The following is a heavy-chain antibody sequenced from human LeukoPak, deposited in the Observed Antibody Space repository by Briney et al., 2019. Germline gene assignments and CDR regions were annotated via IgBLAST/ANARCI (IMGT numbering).Heavy chain of an antibody. Sequence: ASVKVSCKASGYTFTSYYMHWVRQAPGEGLEWMGIINPSGGSTSYAQKFQGRVTMTRDTSTSTVYMGLSSLRSEDTAVYYCARDSYRSCSGTSCYPEPLDYWGQGTLVTVSS. V-gene: IGHV1-46*01. CDR3: ARDSYRSCSGTSCYPEPLDY. J-gene: IGHJ4*02. D-gene: IGHD2-2*01. CDR1: GYTFTSYY. CDR2: INPSGGST.